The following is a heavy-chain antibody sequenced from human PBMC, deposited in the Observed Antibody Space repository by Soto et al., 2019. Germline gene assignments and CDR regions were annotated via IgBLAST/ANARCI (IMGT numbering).Heavy chain of an antibody. V-gene: IGHV3-73*01. CDR3: TRHKYIAAAGMVWFDP. CDR1: GFTFSGSA. CDR2: IRSKANSYAT. J-gene: IGHJ5*02. Sequence: EVQLVESGGGLVQPGGSLKLSCAASGFTFSGSAMHWVRQASGKGLEWVGRIRSKANSYATAYAASVKGRFTISRDDSKNTAYLQMNSLKTEDTAVYYCTRHKYIAAAGMVWFDPWGQGTLVTVSS. D-gene: IGHD6-13*01.